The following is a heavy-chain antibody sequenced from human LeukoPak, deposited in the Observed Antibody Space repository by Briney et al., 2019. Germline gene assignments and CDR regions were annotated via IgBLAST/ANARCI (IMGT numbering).Heavy chain of an antibody. CDR1: GYTFTGYY. CDR3: ARDVLNSGYDFNYYGMDV. D-gene: IGHD5-12*01. J-gene: IGHJ6*02. Sequence: ASVKVSCKASGYTFTGYYMHWVRQAPGQGLEWMGIINPSGGSTSYAQKFQGRVTMTRDTSTSTVYMELSSLRSEDTAVYYCARDVLNSGYDFNYYGMDVWGQGTTVTVSS. CDR2: INPSGGST. V-gene: IGHV1-46*01.